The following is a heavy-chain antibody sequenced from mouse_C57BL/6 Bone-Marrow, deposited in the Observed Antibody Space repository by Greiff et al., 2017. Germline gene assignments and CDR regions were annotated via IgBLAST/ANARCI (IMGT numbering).Heavy chain of an antibody. J-gene: IGHJ1*03. CDR1: GYTFTSYD. D-gene: IGHD1-1*01. Sequence: VQLQQSGPELVKPGASVKLSCKASGYTFTSYDITWVKQRPGQGLEWIGWIYPRDGSTKYNEKFKGKATLTVDTSSRTAYMELHSQTSEDSAVYVGARYYGSSYWYFDGWGTGTTVTVSS. CDR3: ARYYGSSYWYFDG. V-gene: IGHV1-85*01. CDR2: IYPRDGST.